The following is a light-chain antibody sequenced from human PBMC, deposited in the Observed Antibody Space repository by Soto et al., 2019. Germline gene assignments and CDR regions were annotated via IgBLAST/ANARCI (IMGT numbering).Light chain of an antibody. CDR2: EVN. Sequence: QSVLTQPASVSGSPGQSITISCTRSRSDIGSYNYVSWYQHHPDKAPRLIIYEVNNRPSGVSNRFSGSKSGNTASLTVSGLQAEDEAFYFCSPFTTANTVVFGGGTKVTVL. J-gene: IGLJ2*01. CDR1: RSDIGSYNY. CDR3: SPFTTANTVV. V-gene: IGLV2-14*01.